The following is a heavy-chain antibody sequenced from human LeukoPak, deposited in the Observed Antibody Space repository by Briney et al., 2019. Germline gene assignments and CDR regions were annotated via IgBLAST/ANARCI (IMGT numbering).Heavy chain of an antibody. J-gene: IGHJ5*02. V-gene: IGHV3-30*18. CDR3: AKDPYRVVVATGNYLDP. Sequence: GVSLRLSCAASGFTFYNYGMHWVRQAPGKGLEWVAVISHDGSNIHYGDSVKGRFTISRDNSKNTLYLQMNSLRVEDTAVYYCAKDPYRVVVATGNYLDPWGQGTLVTVSA. CDR2: ISHDGSNI. D-gene: IGHD2-21*01. CDR1: GFTFYNYG.